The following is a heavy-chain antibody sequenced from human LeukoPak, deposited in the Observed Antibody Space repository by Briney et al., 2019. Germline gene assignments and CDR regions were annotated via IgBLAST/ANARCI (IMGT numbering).Heavy chain of an antibody. J-gene: IGHJ6*03. CDR3: ARGVVAARPENYYMDV. CDR1: GFTFDDYA. D-gene: IGHD6-6*01. CDR2: ISWNSGDI. Sequence: GGSLRLSCAASGFTFDDYAMHWVRQAPGKGLEWVSGISWNSGDIGYADSVKGRFTISRDNAKNSLYLQMNSLRAEDTAVYYCARGVVAARPENYYMDVWGKGTTVTVSS. V-gene: IGHV3-9*01.